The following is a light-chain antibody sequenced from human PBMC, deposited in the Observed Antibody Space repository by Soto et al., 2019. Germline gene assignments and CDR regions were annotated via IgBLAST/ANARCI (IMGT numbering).Light chain of an antibody. CDR1: QSVNSY. CDR3: HQRGEWPLT. Sequence: VLTQSPATLSLSPGERATLSCRASQSVNSYLGWYQQKPGQAPRLLIYDAYNRATGIPARFSGSGSGTDFTLSISSIEPEDSAVYYCHQRGEWPLTFGGGTKVDIK. V-gene: IGKV3-11*01. CDR2: DAY. J-gene: IGKJ4*01.